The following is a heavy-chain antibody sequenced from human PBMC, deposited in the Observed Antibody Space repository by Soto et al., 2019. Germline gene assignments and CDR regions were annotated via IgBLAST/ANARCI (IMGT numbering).Heavy chain of an antibody. Sequence: GGSRRLSCAASGFTFSSYAMSWVRQAPGKGLEWVSAISGSGGSTYYADSVKGRFTISRDNSKNTLYLQMNSLRAEDTAVYYCAKDGDSVADLNWFDPWGQGTLVTVSS. J-gene: IGHJ5*02. CDR3: AKDGDSVADLNWFDP. D-gene: IGHD7-27*01. CDR2: ISGSGGST. CDR1: GFTFSSYA. V-gene: IGHV3-23*01.